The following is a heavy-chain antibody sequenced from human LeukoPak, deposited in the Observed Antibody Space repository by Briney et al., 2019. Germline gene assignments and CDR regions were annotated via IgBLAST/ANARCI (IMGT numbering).Heavy chain of an antibody. CDR3: ATSYSSGWYAGYHYYMDV. V-gene: IGHV4-34*01. D-gene: IGHD6-19*01. J-gene: IGHJ6*03. CDR1: GGSFSGYY. CDR2: INHSGSA. Sequence: SEALSLTCAVYGGSFSGYYWSWIRQPPGKGLEWIGEINHSGSANYNPSLKSRVTISVDTSKNQFSLKLSSVTAADTAVYYCATSYSSGWYAGYHYYMDVWGKGTTVTVSS.